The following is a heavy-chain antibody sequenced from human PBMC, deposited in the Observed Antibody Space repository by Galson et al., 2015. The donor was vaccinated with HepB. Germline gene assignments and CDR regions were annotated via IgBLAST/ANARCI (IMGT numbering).Heavy chain of an antibody. V-gene: IGHV1-2*02. CDR2: INPNTGST. J-gene: IGHJ6*02. D-gene: IGHD2/OR15-2a*01. CDR3: ARLDHHSFHGMDV. Sequence: SVKVSCKASGYTFTDYYIHWVRQAPGQGLEWMGWINPNTGSTNYAQKFQGRVAMTRDTSISTAYMEVSSLRSDDTAMYYCARLDHHSFHGMDVWGQGTTVTVSS. CDR1: GYTFTDYY.